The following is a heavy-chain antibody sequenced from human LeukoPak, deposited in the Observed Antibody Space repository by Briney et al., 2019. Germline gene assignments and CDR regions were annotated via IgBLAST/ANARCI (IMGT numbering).Heavy chain of an antibody. Sequence: GRSLRLSCAASGFTFSTYGMYWVRQAQGKGLEWVALTWYDGSNKNYADSVKGRFTISRDNSKNTLYLQMNSLRGEDTAVYLCARGGLTIAEATTSWYLDYWGRGTLVTVSS. J-gene: IGHJ4*02. CDR1: GFTFSTYG. CDR2: TWYDGSNK. D-gene: IGHD1-26*01. V-gene: IGHV3-33*01. CDR3: ARGGLTIAEATTSWYLDY.